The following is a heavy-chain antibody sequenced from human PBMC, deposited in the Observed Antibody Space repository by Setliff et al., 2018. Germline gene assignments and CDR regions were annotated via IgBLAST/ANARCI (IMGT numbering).Heavy chain of an antibody. J-gene: IGHJ4*02. CDR3: ARRAFIETITGYCFDL. V-gene: IGHV1-2*02. D-gene: IGHD1-20*01. Sequence: ASVKVSCKASGYNFPGYYLHWVRQAPGQGLEWMGWISPHTGNTQYAQNFQGRVTMTRDTSITTAYMELSSLRSNDTAFYYFARRAFIETITGYCFDLWGQGTQVTVSS. CDR1: GYNFPGYY. CDR2: ISPHTGNT.